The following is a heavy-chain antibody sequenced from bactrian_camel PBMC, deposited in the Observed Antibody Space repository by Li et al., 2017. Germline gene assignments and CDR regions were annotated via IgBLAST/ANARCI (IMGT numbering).Heavy chain of an antibody. V-gene: IGHV3S1*01. D-gene: IGHD1*01. CDR2: VYTGGRTA. CDR1: GHILGSRC. Sequence: HVQLVESGGGSVQAGGSLTLSCTASGHILGSRCMGWFRQVPGKEREGVAAVYTGGRTAVYSDSVRGRFSISQDSAKSTLYLQMNDLKPADTAIYYCAADEGADDFGCYAGSWDQIEYDWGQGTQVTVS. CDR3: AADEGADDFGCYAGSWDQIEYD. J-gene: IGHJ4*01.